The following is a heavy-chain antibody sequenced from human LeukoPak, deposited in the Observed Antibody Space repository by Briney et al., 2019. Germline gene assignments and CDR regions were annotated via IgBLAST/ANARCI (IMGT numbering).Heavy chain of an antibody. D-gene: IGHD5-18*01. J-gene: IGHJ3*01. Sequence: GGSLRLSCAAPGFTFSSHWMSWVRQAPGKGLEWVATIEQDGSEKYYVDSVKGRFTISRDNAKNSLYLQMNSLRAEDTALYYCARGLTAIDVWGQGTMVTVSS. CDR1: GFTFSSHW. CDR3: ARGLTAIDV. V-gene: IGHV3-7*01. CDR2: IEQDGSEK.